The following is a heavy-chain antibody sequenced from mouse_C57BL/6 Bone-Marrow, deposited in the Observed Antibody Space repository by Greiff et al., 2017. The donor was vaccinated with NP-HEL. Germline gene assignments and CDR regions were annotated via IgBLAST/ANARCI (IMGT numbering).Heavy chain of an antibody. V-gene: IGHV14-4*01. CDR2: IDPENGDT. D-gene: IGHD2-2*01. J-gene: IGHJ1*03. CDR1: GFNIKDDY. CDR3: TTWGYYWYFDV. Sequence: EVQLVESGAELVRPGASVKLSCTASGFNIKDDYMHWVKQRPEQGLEWIGWIDPENGDTEYASKFQGKATITADTSTNTAYLQLSRLKSEDTAVYYCTTWGYYWYFDVWGTGTTVTVSS.